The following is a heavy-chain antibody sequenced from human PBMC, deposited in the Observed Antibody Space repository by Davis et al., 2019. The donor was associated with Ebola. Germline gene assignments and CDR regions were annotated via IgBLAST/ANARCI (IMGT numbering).Heavy chain of an antibody. CDR2: IYTSGST. D-gene: IGHD2-2*01. V-gene: IGHV4-4*07. CDR1: GGSISSYY. CDR3: ARGGTRAGYYYYYYYMDV. J-gene: IGHJ6*03. Sequence: PSETLSLTCTVSGGSISSYYWSWIRQPAGKGLEWIGRIYTSGSTNYNPSLKSRVTMSVDTSKNQFSLKLSSVTAADTAVYYCARGGTRAGYYYYYYYMDVWGKGTTVTVSS.